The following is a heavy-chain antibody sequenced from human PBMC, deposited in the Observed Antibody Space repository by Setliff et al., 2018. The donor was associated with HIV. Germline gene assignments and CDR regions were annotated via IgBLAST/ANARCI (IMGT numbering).Heavy chain of an antibody. CDR3: VRYIGAAAGYIDH. CDR1: GYTFTNYW. J-gene: IGHJ4*02. V-gene: IGHV5-51*01. D-gene: IGHD6-25*01. CDR2: IYPADSDT. Sequence: GESLKISCKGSGYTFTNYWIGWVRQMPGKGLEWMGIIYPADSDTKYSPSFQGQVTISADKSISTAYLQWSSLKASDTAMYYCVRYIGAAAGYIDHWGQGTLVTSPQ.